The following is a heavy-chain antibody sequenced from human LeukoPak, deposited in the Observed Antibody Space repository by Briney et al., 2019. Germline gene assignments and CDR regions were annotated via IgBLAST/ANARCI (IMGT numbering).Heavy chain of an antibody. CDR2: INDNGGSR. D-gene: IGHD3-10*01. CDR1: GFTFSSYC. Sequence: GGSLRLSCAASGFTFSSYCMAWVRQAPGKGLEWVSGINDNGGSRYHADSVKGRFTISRDNSRSVLFLELASLRAEDTAVYYCARYYGSGSYFYLDYWSQGALVTVSS. CDR3: ARYYGSGSYFYLDY. V-gene: IGHV3-23*01. J-gene: IGHJ4*02.